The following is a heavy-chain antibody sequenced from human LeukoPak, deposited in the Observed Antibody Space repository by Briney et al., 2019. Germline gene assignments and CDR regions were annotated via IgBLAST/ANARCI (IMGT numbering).Heavy chain of an antibody. Sequence: GESLKISCKGSGYSFTSYWIGWVRQMPGKGLEWMGIIYPGDSDTRYSPSFQGQVTISADKSISTAYLQWSSLKASDTAMYYCARLAGYCSGGSCYRVVNYYYYYGMDVWGQGTTVTVSS. CDR1: GYSFTSYW. D-gene: IGHD2-15*01. J-gene: IGHJ6*02. CDR2: IYPGDSDT. V-gene: IGHV5-51*01. CDR3: ARLAGYCSGGSCYRVVNYYYYYGMDV.